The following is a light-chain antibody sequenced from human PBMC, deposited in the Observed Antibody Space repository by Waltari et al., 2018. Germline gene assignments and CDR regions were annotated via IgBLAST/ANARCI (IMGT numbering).Light chain of an antibody. V-gene: IGKV1-5*03. Sequence: DIQMTQSPSTLSPSVGDRVSSTCRASQTIGTSLAWYQQKPGSTPKLLIYKTSRLDSGVPSRFSGSGSGTEFTLTISSLQPDDFATYYCHQYNSYSTWTFGQGTKVEIK. CDR3: HQYNSYSTWT. J-gene: IGKJ1*01. CDR1: QTIGTS. CDR2: KTS.